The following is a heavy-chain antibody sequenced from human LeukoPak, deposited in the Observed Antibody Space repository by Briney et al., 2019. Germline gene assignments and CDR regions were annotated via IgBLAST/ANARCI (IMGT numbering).Heavy chain of an antibody. D-gene: IGHD5-12*01. V-gene: IGHV3-53*01. Sequence: RGSLRLYCAASGFTVSSNYMSWVRQAPGKGLEWVSVIYSDGGTYYADSVKGRFSISRDNSKNTVYLQMNSLRAEDTAVYYCARSRGGLRSMDVWGKGTTVTVSS. CDR3: ARSRGGLRSMDV. J-gene: IGHJ6*04. CDR1: GFTVSSNY. CDR2: IYSDGGT.